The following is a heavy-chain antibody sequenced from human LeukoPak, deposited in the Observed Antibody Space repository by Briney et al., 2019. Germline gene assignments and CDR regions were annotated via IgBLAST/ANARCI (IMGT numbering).Heavy chain of an antibody. Sequence: SETLSLTCTVSGGSISSGGYYWSWIRQHPGKGLEWIGYIYYSGSTYYNPSLKSRVTISVDTSKNQFSLKLSSVTAADTAVYYCARGSTAVSGTLDSWGQGTLVTVSS. CDR2: IYYSGST. D-gene: IGHD6-19*01. J-gene: IGHJ4*02. CDR3: ARGSTAVSGTLDS. V-gene: IGHV4-31*03. CDR1: GGSISSGGYY.